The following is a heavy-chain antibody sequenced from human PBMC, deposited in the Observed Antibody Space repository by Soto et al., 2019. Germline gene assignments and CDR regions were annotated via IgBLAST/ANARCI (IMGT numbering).Heavy chain of an antibody. D-gene: IGHD3-10*01. V-gene: IGHV3-74*01. CDR1: GFTFSSYW. Sequence: GGSLRLSCAASGFTFSSYWMHWVRQAPGKGLVWVSRINSDGSSISYADSVKGRSTISRDNAKNTLYLQMNSLKAEDTAVYYCARPTFYYGSGGDYYYYYGMDVWGQGTTVTVSS. J-gene: IGHJ6*02. CDR2: INSDGSSI. CDR3: ARPTFYYGSGGDYYYYYGMDV.